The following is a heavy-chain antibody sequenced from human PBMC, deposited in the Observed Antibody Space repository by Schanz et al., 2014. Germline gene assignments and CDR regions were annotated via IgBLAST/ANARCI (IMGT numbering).Heavy chain of an antibody. J-gene: IGHJ4*02. Sequence: EVQLLESGGGLVQPGGSLRLSCAASGFTFNTSWFHWVRQPPGKGLLWVSRVSRDGSETTYVDSVRGRFTISRDTAKNTVFLQMNNLRAEDTAVYYCAKRFHCSGSHPFDYWGQGTLVTVSS. CDR2: VSRDGSET. V-gene: IGHV3-74*02. CDR1: GFTFNTSW. CDR3: AKRFHCSGSHPFDY. D-gene: IGHD3-10*02.